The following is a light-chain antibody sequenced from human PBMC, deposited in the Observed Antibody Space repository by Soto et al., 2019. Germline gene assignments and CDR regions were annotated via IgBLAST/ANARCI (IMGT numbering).Light chain of an antibody. CDR1: QNISSY. J-gene: IGKJ4*01. CDR2: AAS. Sequence: DIQMTQSPSSLSASIGDRVTITCRASQNISSYLNWYQHKPGKAPNLLIYAASSLQSGVPSRFSGSGSGTDFTLTISSVRPEDFATYYCQHSFTAPLTFGGGTKVELK. CDR3: QHSFTAPLT. V-gene: IGKV1-39*01.